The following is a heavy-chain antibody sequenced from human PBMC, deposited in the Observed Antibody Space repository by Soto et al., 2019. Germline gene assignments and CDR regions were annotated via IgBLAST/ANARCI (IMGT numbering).Heavy chain of an antibody. V-gene: IGHV4-38-2*01. CDR3: ARLLWFGELFGWSDP. CDR2: IYHSGST. J-gene: IGHJ5*02. CDR1: GYSISSGYY. D-gene: IGHD3-10*01. Sequence: SETLSLTCAVSGYSISSGYYWGWIRQTPGRGLEWIASIYHSGSTYYNPSLKSRVTISVDTSKNQFSLKLSSVTAADTAVYYCARLLWFGELFGWSDPWGQGTLVTASS.